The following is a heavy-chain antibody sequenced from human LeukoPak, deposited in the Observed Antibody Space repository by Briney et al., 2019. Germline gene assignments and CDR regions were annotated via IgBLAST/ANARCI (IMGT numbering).Heavy chain of an antibody. J-gene: IGHJ4*02. V-gene: IGHV3-23*01. CDR2: ISGSGGST. CDR3: AKTARPGPSALPGDY. D-gene: IGHD2-21*02. CDR1: GFTFSSYA. Sequence: GGSLRLSCAASGFTFSSYAMSWVRQAPGKGLEWASAISGSGGSTYYADSVKGRFTISRDNSKNTLYLQMNSLRAEDTAVYYCAKTARPGPSALPGDYWGQGTLVTVSS.